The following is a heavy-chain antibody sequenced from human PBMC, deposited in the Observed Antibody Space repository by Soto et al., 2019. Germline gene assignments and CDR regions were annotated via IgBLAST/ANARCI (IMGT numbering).Heavy chain of an antibody. Sequence: SETLSLTCTVSGGSISSYYWCWIRQPAGKGLEWIGRIYTSGSTNYNPSLKSRVTMSVDTSKNQFSLKLSSVTAADTAVYYCARVGKLELQGGAFDIWGKGTMVTVSS. J-gene: IGHJ3*02. D-gene: IGHD1-7*01. V-gene: IGHV4-4*07. CDR2: IYTSGST. CDR1: GGSISSYY. CDR3: ARVGKLELQGGAFDI.